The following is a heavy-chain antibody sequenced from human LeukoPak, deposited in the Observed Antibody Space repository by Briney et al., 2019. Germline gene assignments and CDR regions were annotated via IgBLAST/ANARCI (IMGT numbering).Heavy chain of an antibody. J-gene: IGHJ4*02. V-gene: IGHV1-18*01. D-gene: IGHD3-22*01. CDR1: GYTFTSYG. CDR3: ARDYTYYYDSSGYPFDY. Sequence: TSVKVSCKASGYTFTSYGISWVRQAPGQGREWMGWISAYNGNTYYAQKLQGRVTMTTDTSTGTAYMELRSLRSDDTAVYYCARDYTYYYDSSGYPFDYWGQGTLATVST. CDR2: ISAYNGNT.